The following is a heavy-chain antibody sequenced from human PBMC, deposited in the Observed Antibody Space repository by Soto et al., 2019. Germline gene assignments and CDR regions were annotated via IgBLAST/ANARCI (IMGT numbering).Heavy chain of an antibody. CDR1: GFTFSDYY. J-gene: IGHJ4*02. D-gene: IGHD3-9*01. CDR3: ARDRIRHFDWFPIDY. V-gene: IGHV3-11*06. CDR2: ISSGSSHT. Sequence: QVQLVESGGGLVKPGGSLRLSCAASGFTFSDYYMSWIRQAPGKGLEWVSYISSGSSHTNYADSVKGRFTISRDNAKNSLYLQMNSLRAEDTAVYYCARDRIRHFDWFPIDYWGQGILVTVSS.